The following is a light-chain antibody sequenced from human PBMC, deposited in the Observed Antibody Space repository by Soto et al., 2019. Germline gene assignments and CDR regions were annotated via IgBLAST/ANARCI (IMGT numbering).Light chain of an antibody. CDR1: QSVLDNSTNKSY. Sequence: VLTQSPSSLAVSLGARATVNCRSSQSVLDNSTNKSYLAWYQKKPGHPPKLLVHWAAVREAGVPDRFSGGGSGTDFNLAISSLQAEAVAVYYCHQYYTTPQSFGQGTQLEIK. J-gene: IGKJ2*01. V-gene: IGKV4-1*01. CDR3: HQYYTTPQS. CDR2: WAA.